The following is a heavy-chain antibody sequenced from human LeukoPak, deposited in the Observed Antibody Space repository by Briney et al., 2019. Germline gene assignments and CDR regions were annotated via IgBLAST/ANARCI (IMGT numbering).Heavy chain of an antibody. Sequence: GGSLRLSCAASGFTFSSYWMNWARQAPGKGLEWVASINHNGNVNYYVDSVKGRFTISRDNAKNSLYLQMNSLRAEDTAIYYCTTDTWYSAGHWGQGTLVTVSS. V-gene: IGHV3-7*03. CDR3: TTDTWYSAGH. CDR2: INHNGNVN. J-gene: IGHJ4*02. D-gene: IGHD2-15*01. CDR1: GFTFSSYW.